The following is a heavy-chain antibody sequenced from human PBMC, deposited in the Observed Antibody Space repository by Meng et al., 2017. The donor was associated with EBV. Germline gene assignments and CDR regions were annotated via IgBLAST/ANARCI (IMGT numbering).Heavy chain of an antibody. V-gene: IGHV1-69*01. D-gene: IGHD3-10*01. Sequence: QVTLWQVAAEVKKPGSSVKVSCKTSGGPFRYYAISWVRQAPGQGLEWLGGFLPRLGAPNYAQKFHGRVKITADESTSTHYMDLSSLRSEDTAIYYCASESGRGYTPDYWGQGTLVTVSS. CDR2: FLPRLGAP. J-gene: IGHJ4*02. CDR1: GGPFRYYA. CDR3: ASESGRGYTPDY.